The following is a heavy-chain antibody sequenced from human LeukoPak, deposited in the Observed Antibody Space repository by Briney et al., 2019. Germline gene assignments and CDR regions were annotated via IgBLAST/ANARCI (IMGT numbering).Heavy chain of an antibody. CDR2: IYYSGST. Sequence: SETLSLTCTVSGGSISSGDYYWSWIRQPPGKGLEWIGYIYYSGSTYYNPSLKSRVTISVDTSKNQFSLKLSSVTAADTAVYYCARKRGIGYSSSWYGTNWFDPWGQGTLVTVSS. J-gene: IGHJ5*02. CDR1: GGSISSGDYY. V-gene: IGHV4-30-4*01. D-gene: IGHD6-13*01. CDR3: ARKRGIGYSSSWYGTNWFDP.